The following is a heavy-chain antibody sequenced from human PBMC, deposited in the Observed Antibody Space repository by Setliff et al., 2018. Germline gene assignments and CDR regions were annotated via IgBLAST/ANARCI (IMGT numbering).Heavy chain of an antibody. J-gene: IGHJ4*02. Sequence: SETLSLTCTVSGGSISSGGYYWSWIRQHPGKGLEWIGYIYYSGSTSYYDPSLKSRVTISVDTSKNQFSLKLSSVTAADTAVYYCARGRAGHSGHWGQGTLVTVSS. V-gene: IGHV4-31*03. CDR2: IYYSGSTS. D-gene: IGHD6-19*01. CDR1: GGSISSGGYY. CDR3: ARGRAGHSGH.